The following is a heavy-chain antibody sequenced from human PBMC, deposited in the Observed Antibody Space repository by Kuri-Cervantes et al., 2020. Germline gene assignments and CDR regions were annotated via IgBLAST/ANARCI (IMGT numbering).Heavy chain of an antibody. CDR2: ISWNSGSI. Sequence: SLKISCAASGFTFDDYAMHWVRQAPGKGLEWVSGISWNSGSIGYADSVKGRFTISRDNSKITLYLQMNRLRAEDTAVYHCAKNWGRSSAMSDYWGQGTLVTVSS. CDR1: GFTFDDYA. V-gene: IGHV3-9*01. J-gene: IGHJ4*02. CDR3: AKNWGRSSAMSDY. D-gene: IGHD2-2*01.